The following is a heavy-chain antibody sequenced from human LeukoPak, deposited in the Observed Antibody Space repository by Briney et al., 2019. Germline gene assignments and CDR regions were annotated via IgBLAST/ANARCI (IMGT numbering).Heavy chain of an antibody. V-gene: IGHV4-39*01. CDR3: ARPRAQLRYFDWSFDL. J-gene: IGHJ2*01. CDR2: IYYSGST. CDR1: GGSISSYY. Sequence: SETPSLTCTVSGGSISSYYWSWIRQPPGKGLEWIGSIYYSGSTYYNPSLKSRVTISVDTSKNQFSLKLSSATAADTAVYYCARPRAQLRYFDWSFDLWGRGTLVTVSS. D-gene: IGHD3-9*01.